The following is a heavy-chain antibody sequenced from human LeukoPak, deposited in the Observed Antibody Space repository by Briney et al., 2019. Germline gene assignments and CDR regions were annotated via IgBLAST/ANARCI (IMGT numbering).Heavy chain of an antibody. CDR2: IYYSGST. D-gene: IGHD3-9*01. CDR3: ASWVGGHFDWLLTIPNDAFDI. J-gene: IGHJ3*02. CDR1: GGSISSYY. V-gene: IGHV4-59*08. Sequence: DPSETLSLTCTVSGGSISSYYWSWIRQPPGKGLEWIGYIYYSGSTNYNPSLKSRVTISVDTSKNQFSLKLSSVTAADTAVYYCASWVGGHFDWLLTIPNDAFDIWGQGTMVTVSS.